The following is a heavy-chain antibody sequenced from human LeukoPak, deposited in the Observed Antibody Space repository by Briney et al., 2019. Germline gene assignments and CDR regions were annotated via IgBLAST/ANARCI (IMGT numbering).Heavy chain of an antibody. D-gene: IGHD6-19*01. CDR1: GFSFSNYA. Sequence: PGGSLRLSCAASGFSFSNYAASWVRQAPGKGLEWVSGVSVSGASTYSEDSVKGRFIISRDNSKNTVFLQMNSLRAEDTAVYYCARQHTGWYVDYWGQGILVTVSS. J-gene: IGHJ4*02. CDR3: ARQHTGWYVDY. V-gene: IGHV3-23*01. CDR2: VSVSGAST.